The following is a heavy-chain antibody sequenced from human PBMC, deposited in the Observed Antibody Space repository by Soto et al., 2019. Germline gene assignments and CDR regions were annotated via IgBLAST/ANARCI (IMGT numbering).Heavy chain of an antibody. J-gene: IGHJ4*02. CDR3: ASPIGVGAYGY. CDR1: GGSFSGYY. Sequence: QVQLQQWGAGLLKPSETLSLTCAVYGGSFSGYYWSWIRQPSGKGLEWIGEINHSGSTNYNPSLKSRVTISVDTSKNQFSLKLSSVTAADTAVYYCASPIGVGAYGYWGQGTLVTVSS. D-gene: IGHD1-26*01. V-gene: IGHV4-34*01. CDR2: INHSGST.